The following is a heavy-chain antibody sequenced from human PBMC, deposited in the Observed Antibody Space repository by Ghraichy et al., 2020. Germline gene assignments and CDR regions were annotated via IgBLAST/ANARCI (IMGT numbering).Heavy chain of an antibody. Sequence: GGSLRLTCAASGFTFSSYSMNWVRQAPGKGLEWVSSISSSSSYIYYADSVKGRFTISRDNAKNSLYLQMNSLRAEDTAVYYCARRGIAAARTFDDYWGQGTLVTVSS. V-gene: IGHV3-21*01. J-gene: IGHJ4*02. CDR1: GFTFSSYS. CDR2: ISSSSSYI. D-gene: IGHD6-13*01. CDR3: ARRGIAAARTFDDY.